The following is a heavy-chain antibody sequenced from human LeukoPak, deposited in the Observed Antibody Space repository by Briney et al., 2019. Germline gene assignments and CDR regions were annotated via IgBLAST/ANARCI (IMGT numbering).Heavy chain of an antibody. D-gene: IGHD6-13*01. CDR2: INHSGST. V-gene: IGHV4-34*01. CDR3: ASSSGGIAAAEYYYYYMDV. Sequence: NPSETLSLTCAVYGGSFSGYYWSWIRQPPGKGLEWIGEINHSGSTNYNPSLKSRVTISVDTSKNQFSLKLSSVTAADTAVYYCASSSGGIAAAEYYYYYMDVWGKGTTVTISS. CDR1: GGSFSGYY. J-gene: IGHJ6*03.